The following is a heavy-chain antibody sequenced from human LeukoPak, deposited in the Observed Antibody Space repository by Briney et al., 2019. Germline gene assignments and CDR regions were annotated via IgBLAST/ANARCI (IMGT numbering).Heavy chain of an antibody. Sequence: SETLSLTCTVSGGSISSGSISSYYWSWIRQPPGKGLEWIGYIYYSGSTNYNPSLKSRVTISVDTSKNQFSLKLSSVTAADTAVYYCATMSGTYYKFGYWGQGTLVTVSS. J-gene: IGHJ4*02. CDR1: GGSISSGSISSYY. D-gene: IGHD1-26*01. V-gene: IGHV4-61*01. CDR3: ATMSGTYYKFGY. CDR2: IYYSGST.